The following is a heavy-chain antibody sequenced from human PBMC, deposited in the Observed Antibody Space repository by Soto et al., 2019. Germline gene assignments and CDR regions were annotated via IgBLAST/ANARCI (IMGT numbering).Heavy chain of an antibody. CDR2: IYYSGGT. Sequence: QVQLQESGPGLVKPSETLSLTCTVSGGSINSYYWSWIRQPPGKGLEWIGYIYYSGGTNYNPSLKSRVTISVDTSKNQFPLRLHSVTAADTAVYYCARACRGDRFDPWGQGILVTVSS. J-gene: IGHJ5*02. CDR3: ARACRGDRFDP. V-gene: IGHV4-59*01. D-gene: IGHD7-27*01. CDR1: GGSINSYY.